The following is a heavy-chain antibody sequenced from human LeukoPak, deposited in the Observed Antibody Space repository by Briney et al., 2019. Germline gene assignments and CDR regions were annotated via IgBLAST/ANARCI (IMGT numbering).Heavy chain of an antibody. J-gene: IGHJ4*02. V-gene: IGHV3-30*02. D-gene: IGHD3-16*02. CDR3: ATGITYYDYVWGSYPYY. CDR2: IRYDGSDK. Sequence: GGSLRLSCEASGFTFSNYGMHWVRQAPGKGLEWVAFIRYDGSDKYYPDSVKGRFTISRDNSKNTLYLQMNSLRAEDTAVYYCATGITYYDYVWGSYPYYWGQGTLVTVSS. CDR1: GFTFSNYG.